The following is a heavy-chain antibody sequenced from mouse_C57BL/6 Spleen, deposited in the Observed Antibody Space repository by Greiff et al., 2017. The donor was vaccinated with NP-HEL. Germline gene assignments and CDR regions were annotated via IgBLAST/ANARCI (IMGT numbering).Heavy chain of an antibody. CDR1: GYTFTDYY. D-gene: IGHD2-3*01. CDR2: INPNTGGT. Sequence: EVQLQQSGPVLVKPGASVKISCKASGYTFTDYYMNWVKQSHGQSLEWIADINPNTGGTSYSRTCKGKSTLTVDKSSSTAYMELRSLTSEDSAVYYCANRRIYRVDDGYYEAWLAYWGKGARVTLAA. J-gene: IGHJ3*01. CDR3: ANRRIYRVDDGYYEAWLAY. V-gene: IGHV1-26*01.